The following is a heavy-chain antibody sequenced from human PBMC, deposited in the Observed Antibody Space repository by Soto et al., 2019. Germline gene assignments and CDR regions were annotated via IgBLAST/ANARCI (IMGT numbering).Heavy chain of an antibody. CDR2: ISKSDYT. Sequence: GGSLRLSCTVSGFAFNNYGINWVRQAPGEGLEWVSSISKSDYTYYSDSVKGRFTISRDNAKNSVSLQMNTLRVEDTAVYYCAREDSIIIPAVSDFWGQGTLVTVSS. V-gene: IGHV3-21*01. D-gene: IGHD2-2*01. J-gene: IGHJ4*02. CDR3: AREDSIIIPAVSDF. CDR1: GFAFNNYG.